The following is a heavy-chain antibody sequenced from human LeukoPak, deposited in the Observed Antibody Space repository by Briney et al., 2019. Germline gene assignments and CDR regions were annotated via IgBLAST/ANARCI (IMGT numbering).Heavy chain of an antibody. Sequence: GGSLRLSCAASGFTFSSYSMNWVRQAPGKGLEWVSYISSSSSTIYYADSVKGRFTISRDNAKNSLYLQMNSLRAEDTAVYYCARGGVVGAPDNWFDPWGQGTLVTVSS. CDR1: GFTFSSYS. D-gene: IGHD1-26*01. J-gene: IGHJ5*02. CDR2: ISSSSSTI. V-gene: IGHV3-48*01. CDR3: ARGGVVGAPDNWFDP.